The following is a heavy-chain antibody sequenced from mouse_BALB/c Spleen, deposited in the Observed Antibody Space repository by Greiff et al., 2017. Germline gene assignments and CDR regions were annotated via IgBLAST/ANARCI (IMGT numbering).Heavy chain of an antibody. CDR3: TTYGSSSWFAY. D-gene: IGHD1-1*01. CDR1: GYTFTSYW. V-gene: IGHV1-5*01. J-gene: IGHJ3*01. CDR2: IYPGNSDT. Sequence: EVQRVESGTVLARPGASVKMSCKASGYTFTSYWMHWVKQRPGQGLEWIGAIYPGNSDTSYNQKFKGKAKLTAVTSTSTAYMELSSLTNEDSAVYYCTTYGSSSWFAYWGQGTLVTVSA.